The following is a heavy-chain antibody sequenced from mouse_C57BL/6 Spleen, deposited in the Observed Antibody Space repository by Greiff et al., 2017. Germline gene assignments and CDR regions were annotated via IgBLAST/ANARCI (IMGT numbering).Heavy chain of an antibody. V-gene: IGHV1-59*01. CDR1: GYTFTSYW. CDR3: ARLGRYYFDY. J-gene: IGHJ2*01. CDR2: IDPSDSYT. D-gene: IGHD4-1*01. Sequence: VKLQQPGAELVRPGTSVKLSCKASGYTFTSYWMHWVKQRPGQGLEWIGVIDPSDSYTNYNQKFKGKATLTVDTSSSTAYMQLSSLTSEDSAVYYCARLGRYYFDYWGQGTTLTVSS.